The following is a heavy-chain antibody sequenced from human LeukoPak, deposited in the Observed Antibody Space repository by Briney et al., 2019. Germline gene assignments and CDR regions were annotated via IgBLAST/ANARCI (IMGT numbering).Heavy chain of an antibody. J-gene: IGHJ4*02. Sequence: GGSLRLSCAASGFTFSSYAMSWVRQAPGKGLEWGSAISGSGGSTYYADSVKGRFTISRDNSKNTLYLQMNSLRAEDTAVYYCAKGRRAVAGSPTDYWGQGTLVTVSS. V-gene: IGHV3-23*01. CDR3: AKGRRAVAGSPTDY. CDR1: GFTFSSYA. D-gene: IGHD6-19*01. CDR2: ISGSGGST.